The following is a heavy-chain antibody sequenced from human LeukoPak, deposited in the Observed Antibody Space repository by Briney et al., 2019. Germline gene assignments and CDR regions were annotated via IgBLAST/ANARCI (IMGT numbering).Heavy chain of an antibody. Sequence: GGSLRLSCAASGFTFSSYGMHWVRQAPAKGLEWLAFIRYDETKTFYGDSVKGRFTISRDNSKNSLYLQMNSLRAEDTAVYYCAKSHLPNSYSGTYYCDYWGQGTQVTVSS. CDR2: IRYDETKT. CDR1: GFTFSSYG. D-gene: IGHD1-26*01. J-gene: IGHJ4*02. CDR3: AKSHLPNSYSGTYYCDY. V-gene: IGHV3-30*02.